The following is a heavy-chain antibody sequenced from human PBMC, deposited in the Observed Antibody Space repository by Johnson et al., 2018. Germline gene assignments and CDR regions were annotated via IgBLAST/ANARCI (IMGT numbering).Heavy chain of an antibody. CDR2: IYPGDSDT. Sequence: VQLVESGAEVKKPGESLKISCKGSGYSFTSYWIGWVRQMPGKGLEWMGIIYPGDSDTRYSPSFQGQVTISADKSISTAYLQWSSLKASDPAMYYCARPFTTVVTPYAFDIWGQGTMVTVSS. J-gene: IGHJ3*02. V-gene: IGHV5-51*01. D-gene: IGHD4-23*01. CDR3: ARPFTTVVTPYAFDI. CDR1: GYSFTSYW.